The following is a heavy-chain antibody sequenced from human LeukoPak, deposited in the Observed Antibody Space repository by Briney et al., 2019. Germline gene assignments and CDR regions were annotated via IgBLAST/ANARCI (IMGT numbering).Heavy chain of an antibody. CDR3: ARGALGFDY. CDR2: IGKGGDT. CDR1: GFTFSTYD. Sequence: GGSLRLSCAASGFTFSTYDMHWVRQAAGKGLEWVLGIGKGGDTYYAGSVKGRFTTSRENAKRSVYLQMNNLRAGDTAVYYCARGALGFDYWGQGTLVTVSS. V-gene: IGHV3-13*04. J-gene: IGHJ4*02.